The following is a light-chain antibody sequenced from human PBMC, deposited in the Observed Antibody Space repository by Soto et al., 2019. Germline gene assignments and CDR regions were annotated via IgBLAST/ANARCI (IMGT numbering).Light chain of an antibody. J-gene: IGLJ3*02. CDR2: EVS. V-gene: IGLV2-14*01. CDR1: SSDVGGYNY. Sequence: QSALTQPASVSGSPGQSITISCTGTSSDVGGYNYVSWYQQHPGKAPKLMIYEVSNRPSGVSNRFSGSKSGNTASLTISGRQAEDEADYYCSSYTSSSTLGFGGGTKVTVL. CDR3: SSYTSSSTLG.